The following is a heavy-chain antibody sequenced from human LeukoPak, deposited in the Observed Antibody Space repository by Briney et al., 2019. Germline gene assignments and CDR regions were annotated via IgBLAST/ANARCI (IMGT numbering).Heavy chain of an antibody. V-gene: IGHV4-4*02. CDR1: GGSISSSNW. CDR2: IYHSGST. J-gene: IGHJ5*02. Sequence: SGTLSLTCAVSGGSISSSNWWSWVRQPPGKGLEWIGEIYHSGSTNYNPSLKSRVTISVDRSKNQFSLKLSSVIAADTAVYYCARQYSSSPNWFDPWGQGTLVTVSS. D-gene: IGHD6-6*01. CDR3: ARQYSSSPNWFDP.